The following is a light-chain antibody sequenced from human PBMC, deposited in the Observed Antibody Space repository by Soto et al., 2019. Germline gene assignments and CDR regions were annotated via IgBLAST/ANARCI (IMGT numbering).Light chain of an antibody. CDR3: ISYRSGSTLV. Sequence: QSALTQPASVSGSPGQSISISCTGTSSDVGGYNYVSWYQQHPGKAPKLIIYEVTNRPPGFSNRFSGSKSGNTASLTISGLQAEDEADYYCISYRSGSTLVFGGGTKLTVL. V-gene: IGLV2-14*01. CDR2: EVT. CDR1: SSDVGGYNY. J-gene: IGLJ3*02.